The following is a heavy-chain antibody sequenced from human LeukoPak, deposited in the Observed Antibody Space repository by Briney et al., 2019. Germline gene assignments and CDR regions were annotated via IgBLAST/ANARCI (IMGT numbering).Heavy chain of an antibody. CDR2: INHSGST. CDR3: ARHFTGRTWFDP. D-gene: IGHD1/OR15-1a*01. Sequence: SETLSLTCAVYGGFFSGYYWSWIRQPPGKGLEWIGEINHSGSTNYNPSLKSRVTIPVDTSKNQFSLNLNSVSATDTAIYYCARHFTGRTWFDPWGQGTLVTVSS. V-gene: IGHV4-34*01. CDR1: GGFFSGYY. J-gene: IGHJ5*02.